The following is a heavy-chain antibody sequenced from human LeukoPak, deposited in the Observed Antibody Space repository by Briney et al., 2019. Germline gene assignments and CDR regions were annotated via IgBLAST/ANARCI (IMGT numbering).Heavy chain of an antibody. Sequence: PSETLSLTCAVSGGSFSGYYWSWIRQPPGKGLEWIGEINHSGSTNYNPSLKSRVTISVDTSKNQFSLKLSSVTAADTAVYYCARWVYGSGVFDYWGQGTLVTVSS. CDR2: INHSGST. CDR1: GGSFSGYY. CDR3: ARWVYGSGVFDY. V-gene: IGHV4-34*01. J-gene: IGHJ4*02. D-gene: IGHD3-10*01.